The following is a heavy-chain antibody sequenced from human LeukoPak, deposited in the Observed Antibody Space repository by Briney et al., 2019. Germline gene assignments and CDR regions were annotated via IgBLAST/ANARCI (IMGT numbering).Heavy chain of an antibody. D-gene: IGHD5-18*01. J-gene: IGHJ4*02. V-gene: IGHV4-59*01. CDR1: GGSISRYY. CDR3: ARIRLWFGAYFDY. Sequence: PSETLSLTCTVSGGSISRYYWSSIRQPPGKGLEWIGYIYYSGSTNYNPSLKSRVTTSVDTSKNQFSLKLSSVTAADTAVYYCARIRLWFGAYFDYWGQGTLVTVSS. CDR2: IYYSGST.